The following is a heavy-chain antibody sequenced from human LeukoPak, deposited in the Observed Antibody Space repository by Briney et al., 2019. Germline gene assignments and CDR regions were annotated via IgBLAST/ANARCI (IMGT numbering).Heavy chain of an antibody. Sequence: GGSLRLSCSASGFTFSSYAMSWVRQAPGKGLEWVSAISGSGGSTYYADSVMGWFTISRDNSKNTLYLQMNSLRAEDTAVYYCARDGPWSYDYGSGRTENYYGMDVWGQGTTVTVSS. J-gene: IGHJ6*02. CDR1: GFTFSSYA. D-gene: IGHD3-10*01. V-gene: IGHV3-23*01. CDR3: ARDGPWSYDYGSGRTENYYGMDV. CDR2: ISGSGGST.